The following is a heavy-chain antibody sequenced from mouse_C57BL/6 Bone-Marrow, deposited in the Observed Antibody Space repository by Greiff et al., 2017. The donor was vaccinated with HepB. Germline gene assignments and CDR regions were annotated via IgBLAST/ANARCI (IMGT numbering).Heavy chain of an antibody. J-gene: IGHJ2*01. CDR3: TTMITYYFDY. Sequence: VQLQQSGAELVRPGASVKLSSTASGFNIKDDYMHWVKQRPEQGLEWIGWIDPENGDTEYASKFQGKATITADTSSNTAYLQLSSLTSEDTAVYYCTTMITYYFDYWGQGTTLTVSS. CDR1: GFNIKDDY. V-gene: IGHV14-4*01. CDR2: IDPENGDT. D-gene: IGHD2-4*01.